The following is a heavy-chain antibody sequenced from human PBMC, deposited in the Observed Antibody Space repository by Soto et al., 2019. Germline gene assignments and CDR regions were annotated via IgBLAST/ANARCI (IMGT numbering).Heavy chain of an antibody. V-gene: IGHV3-74*01. Sequence: GGSLRLSCAASGFTFSSSRMHWVRQAPGKGLVWVSRINSGASTTNYADSVKGRFTISRDNAKNTLYLQMDSLTAEDTAVYYCARGPSGRIGYDYWGQGTLVTGSS. CDR2: INSGASTT. CDR1: GFTFSSSR. D-gene: IGHD6-19*01. J-gene: IGHJ4*02. CDR3: ARGPSGRIGYDY.